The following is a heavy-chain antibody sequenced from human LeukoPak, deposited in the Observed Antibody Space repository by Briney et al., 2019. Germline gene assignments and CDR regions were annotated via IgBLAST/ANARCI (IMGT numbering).Heavy chain of an antibody. Sequence: GGSLRLSCAASGFTFSSYAMGWVRQAPGKGLEWVSVVSGGGTAFYADSVKGRFTISRDNSKNTLYLQMNSLRAEDTAVYYCAKVGIYDSSGYAIWGQGTMVTVSS. CDR1: GFTFSSYA. D-gene: IGHD3-22*01. CDR3: AKVGIYDSSGYAI. V-gene: IGHV3-23*01. J-gene: IGHJ3*02. CDR2: VSGGGTA.